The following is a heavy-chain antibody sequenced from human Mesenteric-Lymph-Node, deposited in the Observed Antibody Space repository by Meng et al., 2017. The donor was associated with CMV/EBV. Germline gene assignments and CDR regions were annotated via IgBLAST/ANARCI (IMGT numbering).Heavy chain of an antibody. D-gene: IGHD2-2*01. CDR3: ARDCRSSSRFCYFDY. V-gene: IGHV3-9*01. CDR1: GFSFDDYG. CDR2: ISWNSGDM. J-gene: IGHJ4*02. Sequence: SLKISCAASGFSFDDYGMHWVRQVPGKGLEWVSGISWNSGDMAYADSVKGRFTISRDNAKNSLYLQMNSLRVEDTAIYYCARDCRSSSRFCYFDYWGQGTLVTVSS.